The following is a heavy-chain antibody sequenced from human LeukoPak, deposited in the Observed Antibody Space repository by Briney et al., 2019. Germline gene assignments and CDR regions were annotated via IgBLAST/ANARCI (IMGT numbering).Heavy chain of an antibody. Sequence: GGSLRLSCAASGFTFSNYNMNWVRQAPGKGLEWVSSITSTSSYIYYADSVKGRFTISRDNAKNSLYLQMNSLRAEDTALYFCARDPHSGNYGNYYYYYMDVWGKGTTVTISS. V-gene: IGHV3-21*01. D-gene: IGHD1-26*01. CDR1: GFTFSNYN. CDR3: ARDPHSGNYGNYYYYYMDV. CDR2: ITSTSSYI. J-gene: IGHJ6*03.